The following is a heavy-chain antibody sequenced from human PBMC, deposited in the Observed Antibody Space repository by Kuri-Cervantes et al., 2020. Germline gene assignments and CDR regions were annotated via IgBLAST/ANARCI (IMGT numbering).Heavy chain of an antibody. CDR1: GGSISSGGYY. V-gene: IGHV4-31*03. Sequence: SETLSLTCTVSGGSISSGGYYWSWIRQPPGKGLEWIGYIYYSGSTYYNPSLKSRVTISVDTSKNQFSLKLSSVTAADTAVYYCARDSQYYYDSSGSDAFDIWGQGTMVTVSS. D-gene: IGHD3-22*01. CDR3: ARDSQYYYDSSGSDAFDI. J-gene: IGHJ3*02. CDR2: IYYSGST.